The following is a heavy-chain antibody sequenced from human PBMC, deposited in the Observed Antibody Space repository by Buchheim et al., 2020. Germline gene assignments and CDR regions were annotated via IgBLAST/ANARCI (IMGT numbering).Heavy chain of an antibody. J-gene: IGHJ6*02. CDR3: AKDHTEPPTLVRYFDDGGDMDV. D-gene: IGHD3-9*01. V-gene: IGHV3-30*02. CDR1: GFTFSSYG. Sequence: QVQLVESGGGVVQPGRSLRLSCAASGFTFSSYGMHWVRQAPGKGLEWMAFIRYDGSNKYYADSVKGRFTISRHNSKHTLYLQMNSLRAEDTAVYYCAKDHTEPPTLVRYFDDGGDMDVWGQGTT. CDR2: IRYDGSNK.